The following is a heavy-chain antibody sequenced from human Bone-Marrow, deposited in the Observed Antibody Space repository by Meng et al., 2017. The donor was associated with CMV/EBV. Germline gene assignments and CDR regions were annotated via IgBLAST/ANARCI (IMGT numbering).Heavy chain of an antibody. CDR3: ARGGWELLRWDYYYGMDV. Sequence: SVKVSCKASGYTFTSYDINWVRQASGQGLEWMGGIIPIFGTANYAQKFQGRVTITTDESTSTAYMELSSLRSEDTAVYYCARGGWELLRWDYYYGMDVWGQGTTVTVSS. J-gene: IGHJ6*02. V-gene: IGHV1-69*05. CDR1: GYTFTSYD. D-gene: IGHD1-26*01. CDR2: IIPIFGTA.